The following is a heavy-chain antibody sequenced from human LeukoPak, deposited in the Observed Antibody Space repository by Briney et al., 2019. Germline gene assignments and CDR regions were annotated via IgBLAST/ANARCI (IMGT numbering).Heavy chain of an antibody. CDR2: VYNSGGST. CDR1: GDSISIYY. J-gene: IGHJ4*02. D-gene: IGHD1-26*01. CDR3: VRDRELNY. V-gene: IGHV4-59*01. Sequence: SETLSLTCTISGDSISIYYWSWVRQSPGKGLEWIGYVYNSGGSTNYNPSLKSRVTMSVDTSKNQFFLKLSFVTAADTAVYYCVRDRELNYWGQGILVTVSS.